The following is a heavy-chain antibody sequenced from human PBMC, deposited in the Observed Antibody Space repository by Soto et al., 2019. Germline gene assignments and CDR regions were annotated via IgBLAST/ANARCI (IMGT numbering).Heavy chain of an antibody. J-gene: IGHJ4*02. CDR1: GGTFSSYA. Sequence: GASVKVSCKASGGTFSSYAISWVRQAPGQGLEWMGGIIPIFGTANYAQKFQGRVTITADESTSTAYMELSSLRSEDTAVYYCARDVNDGDEPFDYWGQGTLVTVSS. D-gene: IGHD4-17*01. CDR3: ARDVNDGDEPFDY. V-gene: IGHV1-69*13. CDR2: IIPIFGTA.